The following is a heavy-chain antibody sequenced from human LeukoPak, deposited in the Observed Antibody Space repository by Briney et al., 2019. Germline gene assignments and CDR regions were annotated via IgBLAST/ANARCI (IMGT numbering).Heavy chain of an antibody. Sequence: GGSLRLSCAASGFTFSSYSMNWVRQAPGKGLEWVSSISSSSSYIYYADSVKGRFTISRDNAKNSLYLQMNSLRAEDTAVYYCATGGAGLRYFDWFLSVDYWGQGTLVTVSS. J-gene: IGHJ4*02. D-gene: IGHD3-9*01. CDR3: ATGGAGLRYFDWFLSVDY. CDR1: GFTFSSYS. CDR2: ISSSSSYI. V-gene: IGHV3-21*01.